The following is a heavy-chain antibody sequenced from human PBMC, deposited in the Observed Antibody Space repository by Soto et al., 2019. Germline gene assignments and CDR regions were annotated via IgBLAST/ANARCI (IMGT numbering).Heavy chain of an antibody. J-gene: IGHJ4*02. D-gene: IGHD3-3*01. Sequence: EVQLVESGGGLVKPGGSLRLSCAASGFTFSSYSMNWVRQAPGKGLEWVSSISSSSSYIYYADSVKGRFTMSRDNAKNSLYLQMNSLRAEDTAMYYCARDAGQTYYDFWSGYYTFDYWGQGTLVTVSS. CDR3: ARDAGQTYYDFWSGYYTFDY. V-gene: IGHV3-21*01. CDR1: GFTFSSYS. CDR2: ISSSSSYI.